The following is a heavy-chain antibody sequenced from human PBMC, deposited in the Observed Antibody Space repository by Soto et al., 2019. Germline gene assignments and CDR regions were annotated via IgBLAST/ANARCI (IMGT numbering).Heavy chain of an antibody. D-gene: IGHD6-19*01. CDR1: GGTFSTYA. CDR2: IIPLFGTA. J-gene: IGHJ4*02. CDR3: ARPKGSYSSGSYYFDY. V-gene: IGHV1-69*01. Sequence: QVQLVQSGAEVKQPGSSVKVSCKTSGGTFSTYAIYWVRQAPGQGLEWMGAIIPLFGTADYAQKFQGRVTITADESTSTAYMELSSLRSEDTAVYYCARPKGSYSSGSYYFDYWGQGTLVTVSS.